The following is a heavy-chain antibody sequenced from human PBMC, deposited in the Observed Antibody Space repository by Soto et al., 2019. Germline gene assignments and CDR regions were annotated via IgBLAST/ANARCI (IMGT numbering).Heavy chain of an antibody. J-gene: IGHJ6*02. V-gene: IGHV3-21*01. Sequence: GGSLRLSCAASGFTFSSYSMNWFRQAPVNALECVSSISSSSSYIYYADSVKGRFTISRDNAKNSLYLQMNSLRAEDTAVYYCARDYYDSSGYYYVGYYYYGMDVWGQGTTVTVSS. CDR2: ISSSSSYI. CDR1: GFTFSSYS. D-gene: IGHD3-22*01. CDR3: ARDYYDSSGYYYVGYYYYGMDV.